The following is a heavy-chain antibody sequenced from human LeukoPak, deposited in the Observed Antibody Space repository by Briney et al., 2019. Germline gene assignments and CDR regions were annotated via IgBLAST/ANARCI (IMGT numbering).Heavy chain of an antibody. V-gene: IGHV3-53*01. Sequence: GGSLRLSCAASGFTVSSNYMNWVRQAPGKGQEWVSVIYSGGSTYYADSVKGRFTISRDNSKNTLYLQMNSLRVEVTAVYYCARDPLGDTYFQHWGQGTLVTVSS. CDR2: IYSGGST. J-gene: IGHJ1*01. CDR1: GFTVSSNY. CDR3: ARDPLGDTYFQH.